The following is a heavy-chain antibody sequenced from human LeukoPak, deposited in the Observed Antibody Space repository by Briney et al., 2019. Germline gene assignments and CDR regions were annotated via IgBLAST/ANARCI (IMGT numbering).Heavy chain of an antibody. Sequence: GGSLRLSCAVSGFTVSSNYMSWVRQAPGKGLEWVSIIYSGGSTYYADSVKGRFTISRDNSKNILYLQMNSLRAEDTALYYCARVGYTDTWYSSPPFDYWGQGTLVTVSS. V-gene: IGHV3-66*01. J-gene: IGHJ4*02. CDR1: GFTVSSNY. D-gene: IGHD2-15*01. CDR2: IYSGGST. CDR3: ARVGYTDTWYSSPPFDY.